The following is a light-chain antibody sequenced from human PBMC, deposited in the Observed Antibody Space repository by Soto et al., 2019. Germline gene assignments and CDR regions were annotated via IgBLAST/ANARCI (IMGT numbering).Light chain of an antibody. CDR2: AAS. J-gene: IGKJ4*01. CDR1: QGIRND. Sequence: DIQMTQSPSSLSASVGDRVTITCRASQGIRNDVGWYQQKPGKAPKRLIYAASSLQSGVPSRFSGSGSGTEFTLTISSLQPDDFATYYCLQHNSYPLTFGGGTKVEIK. V-gene: IGKV1-17*01. CDR3: LQHNSYPLT.